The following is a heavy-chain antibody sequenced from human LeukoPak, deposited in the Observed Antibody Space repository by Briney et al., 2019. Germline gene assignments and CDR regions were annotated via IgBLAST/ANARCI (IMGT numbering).Heavy chain of an antibody. CDR1: GYTFTNYA. CDR3: ARGIWSSHNKDYYFDY. J-gene: IGHJ4*02. V-gene: IGHV1-3*01. D-gene: IGHD2-21*01. Sequence: ASVKVSCKASGYTFTNYAMNWVRQAPGQRLERMGWINAGNGKTKSSQRFQDRVTITRDTSASTAYMELNSLRSEDTAVYYCARGIWSSHNKDYYFDYWGQGSLVTVSS. CDR2: INAGNGKT.